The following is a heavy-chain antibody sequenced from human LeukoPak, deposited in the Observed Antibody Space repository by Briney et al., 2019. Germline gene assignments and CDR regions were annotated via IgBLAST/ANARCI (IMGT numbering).Heavy chain of an antibody. CDR1: GGSISSYY. Sequence: SETLSLTCTISGGSISSYYWSWIRQPPGKGLEWIGYVFYTGESDYNPSLESRVALSLQSSKNQFSLRLSSVTAADTAVYYCARFGDSAWYVHYWGQGTLVTVTS. D-gene: IGHD3-16*01. CDR2: VFYTGES. V-gene: IGHV4-59*08. J-gene: IGHJ4*02. CDR3: ARFGDSAWYVHY.